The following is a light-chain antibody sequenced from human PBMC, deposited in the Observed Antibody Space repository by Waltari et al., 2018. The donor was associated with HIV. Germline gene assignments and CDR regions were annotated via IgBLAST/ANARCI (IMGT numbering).Light chain of an antibody. CDR1: QGIRND. J-gene: IGKJ1*01. Sequence: AIQMPQSPSSLSASVGDRVTITCRASQGIRNDLGRYQQKPGKSPKLLIYAASSLESGVPTRFSCSGSGTVFTLTISSLQPEDFATYYCLQDFNYPRTFGQGTKVEIK. CDR2: AAS. V-gene: IGKV1-6*01. CDR3: LQDFNYPRT.